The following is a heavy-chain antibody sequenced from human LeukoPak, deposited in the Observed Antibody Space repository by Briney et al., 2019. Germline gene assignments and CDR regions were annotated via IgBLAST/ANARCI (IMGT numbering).Heavy chain of an antibody. V-gene: IGHV1-18*01. J-gene: IGHJ4*02. CDR2: ISACNGNT. CDR1: GYTFTSYD. D-gene: IGHD2-21*02. CDR3: ARGSSLGVVVTAIHGGQFDY. Sequence: ASVKVSCKASGYTFTSYDINWVRQAPGQGLEWMGWISACNGNTNYAQKLQGRVTMTTDTSTSTAYMELRSLRSDDTAVYYCARGSSLGVVVTAIHGGQFDYWGQGTLVTVSS.